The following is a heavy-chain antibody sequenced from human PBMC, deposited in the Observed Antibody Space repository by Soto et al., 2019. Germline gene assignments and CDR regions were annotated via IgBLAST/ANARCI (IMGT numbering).Heavy chain of an antibody. J-gene: IGHJ5*02. CDR1: GYTFTSYG. CDR2: ISAYNGNT. CDR3: ARGIATGQLDP. Sequence: ASVKVSCKASGYTFTSYGISWVRQAPGQGLEWMGWISAYNGNTNYAQKLQGRVTITRDTSASTAYMDLSSLRSEDTAVYYCARGIATGQLDPWGQGTLVTVSS. V-gene: IGHV1-18*04. D-gene: IGHD2-15*01.